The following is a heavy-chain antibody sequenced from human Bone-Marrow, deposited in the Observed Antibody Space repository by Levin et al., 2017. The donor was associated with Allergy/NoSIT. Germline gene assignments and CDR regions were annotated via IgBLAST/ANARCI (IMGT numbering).Heavy chain of an antibody. V-gene: IGHV3-9*01. CDR3: AKTRGLTQKSAASLDY. J-gene: IGHJ4*02. CDR2: ISWNSGSI. Sequence: GGSLRLSCAASGFTFDDYAMHWVRQAPGKGLEWVSGISWNSGSIGYADSVKGRFTISRDNAKNSLYLQMNSLRAEDTALYYCAKTRGLTQKSAASLDYWGQGTLVTVSS. CDR1: GFTFDDYA. D-gene: IGHD2-2*01.